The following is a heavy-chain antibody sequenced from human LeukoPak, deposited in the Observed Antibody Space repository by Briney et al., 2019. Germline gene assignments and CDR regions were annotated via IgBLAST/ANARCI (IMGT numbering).Heavy chain of an antibody. CDR3: AIFKGSPYYYDSSGYSFDY. Sequence: SVKVSCKASGGTFSSYAISWVRQAPGQGLEWMGGIIPIFGTANYAHTFQRRGTITTDESTSTAYMELSSLRSEYTSVYYCAIFKGSPYYYDSSGYSFDYWGQGTLVTVSS. D-gene: IGHD3-22*01. CDR2: IIPIFGTA. V-gene: IGHV1-69*05. CDR1: GGTFSSYA. J-gene: IGHJ4*02.